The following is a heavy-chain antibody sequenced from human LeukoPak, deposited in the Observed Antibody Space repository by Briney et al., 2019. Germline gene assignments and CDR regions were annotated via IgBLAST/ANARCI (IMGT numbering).Heavy chain of an antibody. Sequence: SQTLSLTCTVSGGSISSGGYYWSWIRQHPGKGLEWIGYIYYSGSTYYNPSLKSRVTISVDTSKNQFSLKLSSVTAADTAVYYCARDRDGPTGYSYGVDYWGQGTLVTVSS. CDR1: GGSISSGGYY. CDR3: ARDRDGPTGYSYGVDY. D-gene: IGHD5-18*01. V-gene: IGHV4-31*03. J-gene: IGHJ4*02. CDR2: IYYSGST.